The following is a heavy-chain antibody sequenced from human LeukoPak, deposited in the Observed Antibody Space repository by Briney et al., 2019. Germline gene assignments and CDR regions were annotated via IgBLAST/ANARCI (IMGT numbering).Heavy chain of an antibody. J-gene: IGHJ4*02. D-gene: IGHD6-19*01. CDR1: GGSISSSSYY. CDR3: ARVDSSGWYELDY. CDR2: IYYSGST. Sequence: SETLSRTCTVSGGSISSSSYYWGWIRQPPGKGLEWIGSIYYSGSTYYNPSLKSRVTISVDTSKNQFSLKLSSVTAADTAVYYCARVDSSGWYELDYWGQGTLVTVSS. V-gene: IGHV4-39*01.